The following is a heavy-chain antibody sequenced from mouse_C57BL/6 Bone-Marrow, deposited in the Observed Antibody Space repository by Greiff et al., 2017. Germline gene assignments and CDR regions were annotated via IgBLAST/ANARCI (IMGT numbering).Heavy chain of an antibody. CDR2: ISSGGSYT. CDR1: GFTFSSYG. Sequence: EVQLVESGGDLVKPGASLKLSCAASGFTFSSYGMSWVRQTPDQRLEWVATISSGGSYTYYPDSVKGRFTISRDNAKNTLYLQMSSLKSEDTAMYYCARLDYWGQGTTLTVSS. J-gene: IGHJ2*01. CDR3: ARLDY. V-gene: IGHV5-6*01.